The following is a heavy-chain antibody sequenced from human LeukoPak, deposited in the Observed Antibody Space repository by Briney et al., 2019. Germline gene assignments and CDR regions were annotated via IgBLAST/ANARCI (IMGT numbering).Heavy chain of an antibody. CDR3: ARVNHLYSSGWSLDY. Sequence: GGSLRLSCAASKFTFSSYWMHWVRQAPGKGLVWVSRINPDGSTTNYADSVKGRFTISRDNAKNTLYLQMNSLRAEDTAVYYCARVNHLYSSGWSLDYWGQGTLVTVSS. CDR1: KFTFSSYW. D-gene: IGHD6-19*01. CDR2: INPDGSTT. V-gene: IGHV3-74*01. J-gene: IGHJ4*02.